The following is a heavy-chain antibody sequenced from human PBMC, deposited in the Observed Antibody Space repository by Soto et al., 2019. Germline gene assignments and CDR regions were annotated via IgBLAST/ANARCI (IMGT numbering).Heavy chain of an antibody. CDR1: GFTFSSYA. D-gene: IGHD2-2*01. J-gene: IGHJ4*02. Sequence: GGSLRLSCAASGFTFSSYAMHWVRQAPGKGLEWVAVISYDGSNKYYADSVKGRFTISRDNSKNTLYLQMNSLRAEDTAVYYCAGIRYCISTSCPGPSFDYWGQGTLVTVSS. V-gene: IGHV3-30-3*01. CDR3: AGIRYCISTSCPGPSFDY. CDR2: ISYDGSNK.